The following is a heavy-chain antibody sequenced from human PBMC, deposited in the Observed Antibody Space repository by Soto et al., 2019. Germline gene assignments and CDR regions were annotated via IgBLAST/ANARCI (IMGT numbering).Heavy chain of an antibody. V-gene: IGHV4-59*03. D-gene: IGHD3-22*01. CDR2: IYYTGIT. CDR3: AITRVENHYYGGRDV. J-gene: IGHJ2*01. CDR1: GASISTYY. Sequence: QVQLQESGPGLVKPSETLSLACTVSGASISTYYYSWIRQAPGKALEWIGYIYYTGITNYNPSLESRVTISQDTSKNQLSLTMTSVTAADTAVYYCAITRVENHYYGGRDVWGRGTLVTVSS.